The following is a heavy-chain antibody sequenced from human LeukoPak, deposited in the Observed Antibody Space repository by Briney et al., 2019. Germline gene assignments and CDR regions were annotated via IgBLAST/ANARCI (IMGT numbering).Heavy chain of an antibody. CDR3: ARAPSQRLTTLYYYMDV. Sequence: GASVKVSCKASGYTFTGYYMHWVRQAPEQGLEWMGRINPNSGGTNYAQKFQGRVTMTRDTSISTAYMELRRLRSDDTAVYYCARAPSQRLTTLYYYMDVWGKGTTVTVSS. J-gene: IGHJ6*03. V-gene: IGHV1-2*06. CDR1: GYTFTGYY. D-gene: IGHD4-17*01. CDR2: INPNSGGT.